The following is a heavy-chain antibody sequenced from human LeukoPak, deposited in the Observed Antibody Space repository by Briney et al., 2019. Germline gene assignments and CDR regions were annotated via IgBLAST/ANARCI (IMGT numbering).Heavy chain of an antibody. CDR3: AKDSGGPRGYGDSYYFCC. J-gene: IGHJ4*02. D-gene: IGHD4-17*01. V-gene: IGHV3-23*01. CDR1: GFTFSSYA. CDR2: ISGSGGST. Sequence: PGGSLRLSCAASGFTFSSYAMSWVRPAPGEGLEWVSAISGSGGSTYYADSVKGRFTISRDNSKNTPYLQMNSLRAEDTAVYYCAKDSGGPRGYGDSYYFCCQGQGTLVTVSS.